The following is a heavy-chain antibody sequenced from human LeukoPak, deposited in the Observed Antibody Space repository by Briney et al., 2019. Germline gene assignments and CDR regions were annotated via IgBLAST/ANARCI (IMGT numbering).Heavy chain of an antibody. Sequence: GGSLRLSCAASGFTFSSYAMSWVRQAPGKGLEWVSAISGSGGSTYYADSVKGRFTISRDNSKNTLYLQMNSLRAEDTAVYYCAKAARRYGSGSFAGMDVWGQGTTVTVSS. V-gene: IGHV3-23*01. D-gene: IGHD3-10*01. J-gene: IGHJ6*02. CDR2: ISGSGGST. CDR3: AKAARRYGSGSFAGMDV. CDR1: GFTFSSYA.